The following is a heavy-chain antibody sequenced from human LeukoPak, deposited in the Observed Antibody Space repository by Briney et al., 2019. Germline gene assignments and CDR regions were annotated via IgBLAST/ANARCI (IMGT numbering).Heavy chain of an antibody. V-gene: IGHV4-34*01. CDR1: GGSFSGYY. CDR2: INHSGST. CDR3: ARSYDNSGYPPIGAFDI. J-gene: IGHJ3*02. Sequence: SETLSLTCAVYGGSFSGYYWSWIRQPPGKGLEWIGEINHSGSTNYNPSLKSRVTISVDTSKNQFSLKLSSVTAADTAVYYCARSYDNSGYPPIGAFDIWGQGTMVTVSS. D-gene: IGHD3-22*01.